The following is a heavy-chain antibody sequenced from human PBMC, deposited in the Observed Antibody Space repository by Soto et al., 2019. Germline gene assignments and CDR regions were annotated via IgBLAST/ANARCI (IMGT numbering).Heavy chain of an antibody. CDR1: GITFSKAW. Sequence: PGGSLRLSCAASGITFSKAWMSWVRQAPGKGLEWVGRIKSKTDGGTIDYAAPVKGRFTISRDDSKSTLYLQMNSLRTEDTAVYYCSTGGKYYGMDVWGQGTTVTVSS. V-gene: IGHV3-15*01. D-gene: IGHD1-26*01. CDR2: IKSKTDGGTI. CDR3: STGGKYYGMDV. J-gene: IGHJ6*02.